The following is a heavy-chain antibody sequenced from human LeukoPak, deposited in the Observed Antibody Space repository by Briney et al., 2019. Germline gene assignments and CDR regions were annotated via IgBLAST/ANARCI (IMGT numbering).Heavy chain of an antibody. Sequence: ASVKVSCKASVYTFTGYYMHWVRQAPGQGLEWMGLINPNSGGTNYAQKFQGRVTMTRHTSISTAYMELSRLRSDDTAVYYCARGSSNSIMITFGGVIVPFDYWGQGTLVTVSS. CDR2: INPNSGGT. CDR3: ARGSSNSIMITFGGVIVPFDY. J-gene: IGHJ4*02. D-gene: IGHD3-16*02. V-gene: IGHV1-2*02. CDR1: VYTFTGYY.